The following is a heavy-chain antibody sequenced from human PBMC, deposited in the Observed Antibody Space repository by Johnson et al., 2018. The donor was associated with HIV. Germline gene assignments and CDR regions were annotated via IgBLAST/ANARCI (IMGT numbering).Heavy chain of an antibody. V-gene: IGHV3-13*01. Sequence: VQLVESGGGVVQPGRSLRLSCAASGFTFSSYDMHWVRQATGKGLEWVSAIGTAGDTYYPGSVKGRFTISRENAKNSLYLQMNSLRAEDTAVYYCARNLMRYNWNADAFDIWGQGTMVTVSS. CDR3: ARNLMRYNWNADAFDI. CDR2: IGTAGDT. CDR1: GFTFSSYD. D-gene: IGHD1-20*01. J-gene: IGHJ3*02.